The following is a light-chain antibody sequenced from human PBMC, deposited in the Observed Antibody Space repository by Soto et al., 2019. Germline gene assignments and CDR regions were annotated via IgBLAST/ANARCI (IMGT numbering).Light chain of an antibody. V-gene: IGKV3-20*01. CDR2: GAS. CDR3: QQYGSSPWT. J-gene: IGKJ1*01. Sequence: ETVLTQSPGTLSLSPGERATLSRRASQSIRSNYLAWYRQTPGQAPRLLIYGASKRASGIADRFSGSGSGTDFTLIISRLEPEDFALYYCQQYGSSPWTFGQGTKVEIK. CDR1: QSIRSNY.